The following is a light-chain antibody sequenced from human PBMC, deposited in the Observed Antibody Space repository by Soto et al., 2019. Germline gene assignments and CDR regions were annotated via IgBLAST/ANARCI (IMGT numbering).Light chain of an antibody. J-gene: IGKJ2*01. CDR1: QRITNNF. CDR3: QQYGRSPFT. V-gene: IGKV3-20*01. Sequence: EIVLTQSPGALSLSPGERATLSCRASQRITNNFLAWFQQKHGLAPRLLIHGASTRASGVPGRFSGGGSGTDFVLTISRLEPEDFAVYYCQQYGRSPFTFGQGTKLQIK. CDR2: GAS.